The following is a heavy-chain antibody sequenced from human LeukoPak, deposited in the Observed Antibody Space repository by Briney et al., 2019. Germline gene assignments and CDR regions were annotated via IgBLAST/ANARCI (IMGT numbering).Heavy chain of an antibody. V-gene: IGHV3-30-3*01. Sequence: GRSLRLSCAASGFTFSSYAMHWVRQAPGKGLEWVAVISYDGSNKYYADSVKGRFTISRDNSKNTLYLQMNSLRAVDTAVYYCARSTDIVAPGFYWGQGTLVTVSS. CDR2: ISYDGSNK. D-gene: IGHD5-12*01. CDR1: GFTFSSYA. J-gene: IGHJ4*02. CDR3: ARSTDIVAPGFY.